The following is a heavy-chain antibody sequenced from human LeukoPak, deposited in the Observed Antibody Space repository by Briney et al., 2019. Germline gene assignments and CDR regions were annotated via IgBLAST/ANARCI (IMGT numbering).Heavy chain of an antibody. J-gene: IGHJ4*02. CDR1: GGSFSGYY. Sequence: PSETLSLTCAVYGGSFSGYYWSWIRQPPGKGLEWIGEINHSGGTDYSPSLKSRATISVDTFKNQLSLKLSSVTAADTAVYYCARELRYFDWLSYFDYWGQGTLVTVSS. V-gene: IGHV4-34*01. CDR3: ARELRYFDWLSYFDY. D-gene: IGHD3-9*01. CDR2: INHSGGT.